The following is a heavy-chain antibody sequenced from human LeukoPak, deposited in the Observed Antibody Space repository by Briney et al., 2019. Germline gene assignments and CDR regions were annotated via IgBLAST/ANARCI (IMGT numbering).Heavy chain of an antibody. Sequence: PGRSLRLSCAASGFTFSSYGMHWVRQAPGKGLEWVAVISYDGSNKYYADSVKGRFTISRDNSKNTLYLQMNSLRAEDTAVYYCAKDGDLVAATPFDYWGQGTLVTVSS. CDR1: GFTFSSYG. CDR2: ISYDGSNK. D-gene: IGHD2-15*01. V-gene: IGHV3-30*18. CDR3: AKDGDLVAATPFDY. J-gene: IGHJ4*02.